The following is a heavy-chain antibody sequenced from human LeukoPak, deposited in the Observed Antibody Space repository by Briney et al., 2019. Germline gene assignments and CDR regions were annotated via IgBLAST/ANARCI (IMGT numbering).Heavy chain of an antibody. CDR3: ARVGSWYYFDY. CDR1: GGSINSNY. J-gene: IGHJ4*02. V-gene: IGHV4-59*01. CDR2: IDHSGNT. D-gene: IGHD6-19*01. Sequence: SETLSLTCTVSGGSINSNYWSWIRQPPGEGREWIAYIDHSGNTNYNPSLKSRVIISRDMSKNQFSLKLTSVTAADTAMYYCARVGSWYYFDYWGQGILVTVSS.